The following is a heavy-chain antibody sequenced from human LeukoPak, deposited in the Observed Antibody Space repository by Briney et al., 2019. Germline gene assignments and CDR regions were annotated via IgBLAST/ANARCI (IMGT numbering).Heavy chain of an antibody. CDR1: GFTVTTNY. Sequence: AGSLRLSSAASGFTVTTNYMNWVRQAPGKGLEWVAVIYSGGTTYYADSVKGRFTISRDNPKNTLYLQMNTLRAEDTAVYYCAMGSGYLFDYWGQGTLVTVSS. V-gene: IGHV3-53*01. CDR2: IYSGGTT. J-gene: IGHJ4*02. CDR3: AMGSGYLFDY. D-gene: IGHD3-3*01.